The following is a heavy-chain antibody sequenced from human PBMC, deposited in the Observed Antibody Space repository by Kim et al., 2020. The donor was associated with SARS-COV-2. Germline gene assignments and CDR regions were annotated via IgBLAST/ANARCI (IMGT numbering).Heavy chain of an antibody. J-gene: IGHJ4*02. CDR2: IIPVFNAE. V-gene: IGHV1-69*06. CDR1: GGTFSKYV. CDR3: TRDEVDTFDY. Sequence: SVKVSCKASGGTFSKYVTSWVRQAPGQGLEWMGGIIPVFNAEKNAQKFQGRVTITADTSTNTVDMELSSLTVDDTAVYYYTRDEVDTFDYWGLGTLVTV. D-gene: IGHD1-26*01.